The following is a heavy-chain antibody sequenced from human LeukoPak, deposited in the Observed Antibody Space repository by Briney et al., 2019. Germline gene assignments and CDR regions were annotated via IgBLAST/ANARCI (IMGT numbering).Heavy chain of an antibody. CDR2: INQDGSEK. Sequence: GGSLRLSCAASGFTFSDYWMSWVRQPPGKGLEWVANINQDGSEKFYVDSVKGRFTVSRDNAKNSLYLQMNSLRAEDTAVYYCAGGVLPYYFDYWGQGILVTVSA. CDR3: AGGVLPYYFDY. V-gene: IGHV3-7*05. CDR1: GFTFSDYW. D-gene: IGHD3-3*01. J-gene: IGHJ4*02.